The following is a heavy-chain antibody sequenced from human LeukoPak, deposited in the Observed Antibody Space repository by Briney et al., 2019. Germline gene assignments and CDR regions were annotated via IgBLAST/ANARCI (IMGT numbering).Heavy chain of an antibody. Sequence: ASVKVSCKASGYTFTSCDINWVRQATGQGLEWMGWMNPNSGNTGYAQKFQGRVTMTRNTSISTAYMELSSLRSEDTAVYYCARRRPGRQQQLVRGNWFDPWGQGTLVTVSS. CDR1: GYTFTSCD. V-gene: IGHV1-8*01. J-gene: IGHJ5*02. CDR2: MNPNSGNT. CDR3: ARRRPGRQQQLVRGNWFDP. D-gene: IGHD6-13*01.